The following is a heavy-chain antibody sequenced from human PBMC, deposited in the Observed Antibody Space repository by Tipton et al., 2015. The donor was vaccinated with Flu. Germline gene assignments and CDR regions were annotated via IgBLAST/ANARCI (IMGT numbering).Heavy chain of an antibody. Sequence: SLRLSCAASGFTFSSYAMSWVRQAPGKGLEWVSAISGSGGSTYYADSVKGRFTISRDNSKNTLYLQMNSLRAEDTAVYYCAKELHYDFWSGYSSRHLDYWGQGTLVTVSS. CDR1: GFTFSSYA. D-gene: IGHD3-3*01. V-gene: IGHV3-23*01. CDR3: AKELHYDFWSGYSSRHLDY. CDR2: ISGSGGST. J-gene: IGHJ4*02.